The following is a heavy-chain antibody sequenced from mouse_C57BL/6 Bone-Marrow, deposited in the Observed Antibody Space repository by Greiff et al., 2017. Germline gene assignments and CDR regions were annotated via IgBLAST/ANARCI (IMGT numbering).Heavy chain of an antibody. CDR2: ISDGGSYT. CDR3: ARDRDGSSLSWYCDV. J-gene: IGHJ1*03. V-gene: IGHV5-4*01. CDR1: GFTFSSYA. Sequence: EVKLMESGGGLVKPGGSLKLSCAASGFTFSSYAMSWVRQTPEKRLEWVATISDGGSYTYYPDNVKGRFTISRDNAKNNLYLQMSHLKSEDTAMYYCARDRDGSSLSWYCDVWGTGTTVTVSS. D-gene: IGHD1-1*01.